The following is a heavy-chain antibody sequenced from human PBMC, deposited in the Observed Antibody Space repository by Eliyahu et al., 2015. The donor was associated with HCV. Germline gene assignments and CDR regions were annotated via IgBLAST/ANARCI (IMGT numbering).Heavy chain of an antibody. CDR3: ARRFSTTHGRGGFDI. Sequence: QVQLQQWGAGLLKPSETLSLTCAVYGGSFSGNYWNWIRQPPGKGLEWIGEIKHRGSTNYNPSLKSRVTISGDTSKKQFSLKLNSVTAADTAVYYCARRFSTTHGRGGFDIWGQGTMVTVS. J-gene: IGHJ3*02. CDR1: GGSFSGNY. V-gene: IGHV4-34*01. D-gene: IGHD2/OR15-2a*01. CDR2: IKHRGST.